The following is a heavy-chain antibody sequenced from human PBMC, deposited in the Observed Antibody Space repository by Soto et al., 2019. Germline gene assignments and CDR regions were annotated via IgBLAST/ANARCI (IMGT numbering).Heavy chain of an antibody. CDR3: TTSYDILTPFDY. CDR2: IKSKTDGGTT. Sequence: GGSLRLSCAASGFTFSNAWMSWVRQAPGKGLEWVGRIKSKTDGGTTDYAAPVKGRFTISRDDSKNTLYLQMNSLKTEDTAVYYCTTSYDILTPFDYWGQGTLVTVSS. J-gene: IGHJ4*02. CDR1: GFTFSNAW. V-gene: IGHV3-15*01. D-gene: IGHD3-9*01.